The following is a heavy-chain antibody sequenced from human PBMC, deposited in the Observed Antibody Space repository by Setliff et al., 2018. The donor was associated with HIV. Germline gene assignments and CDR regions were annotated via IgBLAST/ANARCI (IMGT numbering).Heavy chain of an antibody. D-gene: IGHD5-18*01. V-gene: IGHV4-4*09. CDR3: ARRDGYSYGFYFDY. CDR2: IYTSGST. Sequence: PSETLSLTCTVSGGSISSYYWSWIRQPPGKGLEWIGYIYTSGSTGYNPSLTSRVTMSADTPNNRFALRIGSVTAADTAVYYCARRDGYSYGFYFDYWGQGTLVTVSS. J-gene: IGHJ4*02. CDR1: GGSISSYY.